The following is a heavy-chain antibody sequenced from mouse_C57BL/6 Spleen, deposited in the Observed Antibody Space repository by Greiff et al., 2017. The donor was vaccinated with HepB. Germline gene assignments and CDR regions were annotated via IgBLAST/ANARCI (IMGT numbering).Heavy chain of an antibody. D-gene: IGHD1-1*01. CDR2: IYPGDGDT. CDR3: ARSSSSSVYFDY. Sequence: VQLQHSGAELVKPGASVKISCKASGYAFSSYWMNWVKQRPGKGLEWIGQIYPGDGDTNYNGKFKGKATLTADKSSSTAYMQLSSLTSEDSAVYFCARSSSSSVYFDYWGQGTTLTVSS. CDR1: GYAFSSYW. J-gene: IGHJ2*01. V-gene: IGHV1-80*01.